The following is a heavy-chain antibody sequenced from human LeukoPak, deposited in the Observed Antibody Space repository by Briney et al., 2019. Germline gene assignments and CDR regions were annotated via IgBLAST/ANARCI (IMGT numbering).Heavy chain of an antibody. J-gene: IGHJ4*02. Sequence: ASVKVSCKASGGTFSSYAISWVRQAPGQGLDYMGRINPNSGDTNYAQKFQGRVTMTRDTSISTIFMEMNSLRSDDTAVYYCARDLGQVLRATPGYWGQGTLVTVSS. D-gene: IGHD2-15*01. CDR3: ARDLGQVLRATPGY. CDR2: INPNSGDT. V-gene: IGHV1-2*06. CDR1: GGTFSSYA.